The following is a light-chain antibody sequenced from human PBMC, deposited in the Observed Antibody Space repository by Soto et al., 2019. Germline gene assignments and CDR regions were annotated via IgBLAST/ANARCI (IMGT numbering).Light chain of an antibody. CDR2: GAT. Sequence: EMVLTQSPGTLSLSPGETVTLSCRASQSVTSSNLAWYQQKPGHARRLLIYGATDRASGIADKCTGGGSGADFSLTISRLEHEDVSFYFCQHYGASQYTFGQGTKLEIK. V-gene: IGKV3-20*01. CDR3: QHYGASQYT. CDR1: QSVTSSN. J-gene: IGKJ2*01.